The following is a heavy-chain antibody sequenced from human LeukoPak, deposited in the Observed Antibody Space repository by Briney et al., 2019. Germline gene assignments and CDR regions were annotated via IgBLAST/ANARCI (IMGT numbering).Heavy chain of an antibody. CDR3: ARDSHTELLWFGELSVDAFDI. CDR2: IRYDGSNK. V-gene: IGHV3-30*02. Sequence: GGSLRLSCAASGFTFSSYGMHWVRQAPGKGLEWVAFIRYDGSNKYYADSVKGRFTISRDNSKNTLYLHMSSLRAEDTAVYYCARDSHTELLWFGELSVDAFDIWGQGTMVTVSS. D-gene: IGHD3-10*01. J-gene: IGHJ3*02. CDR1: GFTFSSYG.